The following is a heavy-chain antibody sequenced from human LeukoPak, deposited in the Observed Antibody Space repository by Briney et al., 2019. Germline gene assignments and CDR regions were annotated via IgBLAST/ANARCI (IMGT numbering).Heavy chain of an antibody. CDR1: GGSISRGGYY. CDR2: IYYSGSI. V-gene: IGHV4-31*03. J-gene: IGHJ3*02. D-gene: IGHD5-18*01. CDR3: ARGRGYSYGCDAFDI. Sequence: MAAETLSLTCTVSGGSISRGGYYWSWIRQHPGKGLEYIVYIYYSGSIYYNPSLNSRVTISLDPSKNQFSLKLSSVTAADTAVYYCARGRGYSYGCDAFDIWGQGTMVTVSS.